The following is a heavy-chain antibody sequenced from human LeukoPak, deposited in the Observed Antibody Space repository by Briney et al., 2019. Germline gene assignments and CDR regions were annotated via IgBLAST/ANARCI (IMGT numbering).Heavy chain of an antibody. V-gene: IGHV1-2*02. J-gene: IGHJ4*02. CDR1: GYTFTGYY. CDR2: INPNSGGT. CDR3: ARYSSSSDFSFDY. Sequence: GASVKVSCKASGYTFTGYYMHWVRQAPGRGLEWMGWINPNSGGTNYAQKFQGRVTMTRDTSISTAYMELSRLRSDDTAVYYCARYSSSSDFSFDYWGQGTLATVSS. D-gene: IGHD6-6*01.